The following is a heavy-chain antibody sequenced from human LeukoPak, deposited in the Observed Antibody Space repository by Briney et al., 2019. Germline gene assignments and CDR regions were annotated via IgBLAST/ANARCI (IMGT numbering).Heavy chain of an antibody. D-gene: IGHD3-16*02. CDR3: AADYGYDYVWGSYRPGRFDP. V-gene: IGHV1-58*02. Sequence: SVKVSCKASGFTFTSSAMQWVRQARGQRLEWIGWIVVGSGNTNYAQKFQERVTITRDMSTSTAYMELSSLRSEDTAVYYCAADYGYDYVWGSYRPGRFDPWGQGTLVTVSS. CDR1: GFTFTSSA. CDR2: IVVGSGNT. J-gene: IGHJ5*02.